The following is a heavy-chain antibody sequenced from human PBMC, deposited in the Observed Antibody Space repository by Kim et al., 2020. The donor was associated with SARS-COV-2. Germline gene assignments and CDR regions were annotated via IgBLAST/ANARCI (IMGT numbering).Heavy chain of an antibody. J-gene: IGHJ6*01. D-gene: IGHD3-10*01. CDR1: GFTFSSYG. V-gene: IGHV3-30*18. CDR2: ISYDGSNK. Sequence: GGSLRLSCAASGFTFSSYGMHWVRQAPGKGLEWVAVISYDGSNKYYADSVKGRFTISRDNSKNTLYLQMNSLRAEDTAVYYCAKDWNYYGSGSYYPYYY. CDR3: AKDWNYYGSGSYYPYYY.